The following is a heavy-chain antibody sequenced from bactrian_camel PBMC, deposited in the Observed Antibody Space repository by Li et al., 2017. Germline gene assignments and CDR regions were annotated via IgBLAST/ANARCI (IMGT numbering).Heavy chain of an antibody. V-gene: IGHV3S1*01. J-gene: IGHJ6*01. Sequence: HVQLVESGGGLAQPGGSLRLSCAASGFTFSSNYMHWVRQAPGKGLEWVSAIRFGGGGTTYYADSVKGRFTISRDNAKNTVYLQLNSLKTEDMAMYYCAKEGTATLATPTVPQRAFGYWGQGTQVTVS. D-gene: IGHD1*01. CDR3: AKEGTATLATPTVPQRAFGY. CDR1: GFTFSSNY. CDR2: IRFGGGGTT.